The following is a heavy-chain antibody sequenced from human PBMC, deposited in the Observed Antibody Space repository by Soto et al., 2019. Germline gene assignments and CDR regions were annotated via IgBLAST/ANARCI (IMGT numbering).Heavy chain of an antibody. V-gene: IGHV3-7*01. CDR3: AREPTTATSYDDYHYFMDV. CDR2: IKEDGSEK. Sequence: EVQLVESGGGLVQPGRSLRLSCAASGFTFSNYWVSWVRQAPGKGLEWVANIKEDGSEKYYVDSVKGRFTISRDNAKNSLYLQMNSLRAEDTAVYYCAREPTTATSYDDYHYFMDVWGKGTTVAVSS. CDR1: GFTFSNYW. D-gene: IGHD4-17*01. J-gene: IGHJ6*03.